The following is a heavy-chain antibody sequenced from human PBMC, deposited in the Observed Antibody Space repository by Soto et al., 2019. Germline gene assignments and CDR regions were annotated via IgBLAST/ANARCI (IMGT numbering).Heavy chain of an antibody. J-gene: IGHJ4*02. V-gene: IGHV3-30-3*01. CDR1: GFTFSSYA. CDR3: ARDPQDRQQWLVQGY. CDR2: ISYDGSNK. Sequence: QVQLVESGGGVVQPGRSLRLSCASSGFTFSSYAMHWVRQAPGKGLEWVAVISYDGSNKYYADYVKGRFTISRDNSKNTLYLPMNSLRAEDTAVYYCARDPQDRQQWLVQGYCCQGTLVTVSS. D-gene: IGHD6-19*01.